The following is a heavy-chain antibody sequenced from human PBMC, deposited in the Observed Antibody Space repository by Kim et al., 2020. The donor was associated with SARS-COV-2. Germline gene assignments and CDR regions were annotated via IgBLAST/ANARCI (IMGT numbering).Heavy chain of an antibody. V-gene: IGHV4-31*03. J-gene: IGHJ4*02. CDR3: ARTRITMIVVVTHFDY. CDR2: IYYSGST. Sequence: SETLSLTCTVSGGSISSGGYYWSWIRQHPGKGLEWIGYIYYSGSTYYNPSIKSRVTISVDTSKNQFSLKLSSVTAADTAVYYCARTRITMIVVVTHFDYWGQGTLVTVSS. D-gene: IGHD3-22*01. CDR1: GGSISSGGYY.